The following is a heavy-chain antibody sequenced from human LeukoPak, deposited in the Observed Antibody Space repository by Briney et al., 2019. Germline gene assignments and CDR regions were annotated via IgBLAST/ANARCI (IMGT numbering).Heavy chain of an antibody. J-gene: IGHJ3*02. Sequence: PGGSLRLSCAASGFTVSSYGMTWVRQAPGKGLEWVSRIDPDGNTVYADSVRGRFTVSRDNAKNTMYLQMNSLRVEDTALYYCASFRNTDIWGQGTTVTVS. CDR1: GFTVSSYG. CDR3: ASFRNTDI. CDR2: IDPDGNT. D-gene: IGHD2/OR15-2a*01. V-gene: IGHV3-74*01.